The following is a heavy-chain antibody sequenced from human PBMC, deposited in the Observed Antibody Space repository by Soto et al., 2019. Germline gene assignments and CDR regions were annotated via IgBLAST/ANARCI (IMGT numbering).Heavy chain of an antibody. Sequence: ASLTVPFTASGCGLTRCCMHWVRQDPGQGLDWMGIINPSGGSTSYAQKFQGRVTMTRDTSTSTVYMELSSLRSEDTAVYYCASSIYSSSWALDYWGQGTLVPSPQ. D-gene: IGHD6-13*01. V-gene: IGHV1-46*01. CDR2: INPSGGST. CDR3: ASSIYSSSWALDY. CDR1: GCGLTRCC. J-gene: IGHJ4*02.